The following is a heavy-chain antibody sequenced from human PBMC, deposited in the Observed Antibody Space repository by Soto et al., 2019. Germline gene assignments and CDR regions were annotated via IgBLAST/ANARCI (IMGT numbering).Heavy chain of an antibody. CDR1: GFTFTSYW. CDR2: IKQDGSEK. V-gene: IGHV3-7*01. CDR3: GRDGACGDGRCYIGLPDF. D-gene: IGHD2-15*01. Sequence: EVQLVESGGGLVQPGGSLRLSCAASGFTFTSYWMSWVRQAPGKGLEWVANIKQDGSEKYYVDSVKGRFTISRDNTQNSLNLQMNSLRAEDTAVYHCGRDGACGDGRCYIGLPDFWGQGVPVTVSS. J-gene: IGHJ4*02.